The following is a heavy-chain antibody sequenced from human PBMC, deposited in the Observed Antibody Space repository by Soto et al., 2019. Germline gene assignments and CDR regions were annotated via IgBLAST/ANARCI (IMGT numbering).Heavy chain of an antibody. Sequence: EVQLVESGGGLVQPGGSLRLSCAASGFTVSSNYMSWVRQAPGKGLEWVSVIYSGGSTYYADSVKGRFTISRDNSKNTLYLQMNSLRAEDTAVYYCARDRSAEGSGATDWGQGTLVTVSS. J-gene: IGHJ4*02. V-gene: IGHV3-66*01. CDR2: IYSGGST. D-gene: IGHD3-10*01. CDR1: GFTVSSNY. CDR3: ARDRSAEGSGATD.